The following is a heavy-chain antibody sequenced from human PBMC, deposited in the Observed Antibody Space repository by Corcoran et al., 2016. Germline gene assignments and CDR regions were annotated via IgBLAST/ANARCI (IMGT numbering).Heavy chain of an antibody. CDR3: ARDTRWFQNY. V-gene: IGHV1-3*01. D-gene: IGHD2-15*01. CDR1: GYTFISYA. J-gene: IGHJ4*02. CDR2: INAGNGNT. Sequence: QVQLVQSGAEVKKPGASVKVSCKAFGYTFISYAMHWVRQAPGQRLEWMGWINAGNGNTKYSQKFQGRVTITRDTSATTAYMELSSLRSEDTAVYYCARDTRWFQNYCGQGTLVTVSS.